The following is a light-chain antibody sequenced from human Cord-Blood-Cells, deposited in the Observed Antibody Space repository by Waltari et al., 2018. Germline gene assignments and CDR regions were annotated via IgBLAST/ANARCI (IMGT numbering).Light chain of an antibody. CDR2: GAS. V-gene: IGKV3-20*01. CDR1: QSVSSSY. J-gene: IGKJ4*01. CDR3: QQYGSSPLT. Sequence: IVFTQSPGTLSLSPGERATLSCRASQSVSSSYLAWYQQKPGQAPRLLSYGASSRATGIPDRFSGSGSGTDFTLTISRLEPEDFAVYYCQQYGSSPLTFGGGTKVEIK.